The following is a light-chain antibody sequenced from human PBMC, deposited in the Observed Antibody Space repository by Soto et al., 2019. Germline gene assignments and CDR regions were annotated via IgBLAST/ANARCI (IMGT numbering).Light chain of an antibody. CDR1: SSDIGSYNY. CDR3: SSHTTYSTRI. V-gene: IGLV2-14*01. Sequence: ALTQPASVSGSPGQSIAISCTGTSSDIGSYNYVSWYQQHPGKAPNLIIHEVSNRPSGISDHFSGSKSGNTVSLTISGLQAHDEADYYCSSHTTYSTRIFGTGTKVTVL. CDR2: EVS. J-gene: IGLJ1*01.